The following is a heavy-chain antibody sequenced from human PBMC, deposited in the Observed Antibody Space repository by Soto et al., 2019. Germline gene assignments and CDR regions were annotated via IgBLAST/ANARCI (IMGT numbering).Heavy chain of an antibody. J-gene: IGHJ4*02. CDR3: ARDRKNTSSLIDS. D-gene: IGHD2-2*01. Sequence: ASVKVSCKASGYTFTGYYIHWVRQAPGQGLEWMGWINPNTGDTNYDQEFQGRITLTRDTSISTAYMELSRLRSDDTAVYLCARDRKNTSSLIDSWGQGTLVTVSS. CDR2: INPNTGDT. CDR1: GYTFTGYY. V-gene: IGHV1-2*02.